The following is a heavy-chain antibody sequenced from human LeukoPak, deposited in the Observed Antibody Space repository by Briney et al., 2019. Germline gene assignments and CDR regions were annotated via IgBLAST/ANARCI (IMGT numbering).Heavy chain of an antibody. J-gene: IGHJ4*02. V-gene: IGHV1-69*06. CDR2: IIPIFGTA. CDR3: ARGPIVATIKPRYYFDY. Sequence: SVKVSCKASGGTFSSYAISWVRQAPGQGLEWMGGIIPIFGTANYAQKFQGRVTITADKSTSTAYMELSSPRSEDTAVYYCARGPIVATIKPRYYFDYWGQGTLVTVSS. D-gene: IGHD5-12*01. CDR1: GGTFSSYA.